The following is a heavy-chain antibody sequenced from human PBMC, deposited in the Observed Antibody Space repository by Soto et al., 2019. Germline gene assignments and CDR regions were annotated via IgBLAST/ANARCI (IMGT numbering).Heavy chain of an antibody. J-gene: IGHJ3*02. CDR1: GGSISSGDYY. CDR2: IYYSGST. Sequence: TLSLTCTVSGGSISSGDYYWSWIRQPPGKGLEWIGYIYYSGSTYYNPSLKSRVTISVDTSKNQFSLKLSSVTAADTAAYYCAKSFTYYYDSSGYHAFDIWGQGTMVTVSS. V-gene: IGHV4-30-4*01. CDR3: AKSFTYYYDSSGYHAFDI. D-gene: IGHD3-22*01.